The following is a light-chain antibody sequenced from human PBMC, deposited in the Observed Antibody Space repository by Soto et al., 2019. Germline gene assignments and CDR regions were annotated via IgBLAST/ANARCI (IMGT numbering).Light chain of an antibody. CDR1: SGYSNYK. CDR2: VGTGGIVG. V-gene: IGLV9-49*01. J-gene: IGLJ2*01. Sequence: QPVLTQPPSASASLGASVTLTCTLSSGYSNYKVDWYQQRPGKGPRFVMRVGTGGIVGSKGDGIPDRFSVLGSGLNRYLTIKNLQEEDESDYHCGADHGSGSNFVHVVFGGGTKLTVL. CDR3: GADHGSGSNFVHVV.